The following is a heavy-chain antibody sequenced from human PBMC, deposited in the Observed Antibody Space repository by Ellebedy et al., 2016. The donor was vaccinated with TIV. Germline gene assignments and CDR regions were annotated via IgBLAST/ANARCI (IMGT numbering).Heavy chain of an antibody. CDR1: GGSISSYY. CDR3: ARKGYFDWLIWGIDY. Sequence: SETLSLXCTVSGGSISSYYRSWIRQPPGKGLEWIGYIYYSGSTNYNPSLKSRVTISVDTSKNQFSLKLSSVTAADTAVDYCARKGYFDWLIWGIDYWGQGTLVTVSS. D-gene: IGHD3-9*01. V-gene: IGHV4-59*12. CDR2: IYYSGST. J-gene: IGHJ4*02.